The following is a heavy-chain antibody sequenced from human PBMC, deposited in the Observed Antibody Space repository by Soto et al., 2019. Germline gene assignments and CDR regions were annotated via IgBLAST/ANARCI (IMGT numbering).Heavy chain of an antibody. CDR2: IIPMIAAT. J-gene: IGHJ3*02. CDR1: GGTFSDFT. Sequence: QVQLVQSGSEVKKPGSSVKVSCKASGGTFSDFTLSWLRQSPGRGLEWMGGIIPMIAATNNAQKLKGRLTITTNKSTGTGYMELNSLRSDDTAVYYCARYWSAGTLYGAFDIWGQGTEVTVSP. D-gene: IGHD2-15*01. V-gene: IGHV1-69*06. CDR3: ARYWSAGTLYGAFDI.